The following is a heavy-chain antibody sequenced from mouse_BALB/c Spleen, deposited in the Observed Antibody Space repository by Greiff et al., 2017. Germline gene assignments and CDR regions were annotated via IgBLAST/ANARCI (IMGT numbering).Heavy chain of an antibody. CDR1: GFSLTSYG. CDR3: ARQTGTFGWFAY. J-gene: IGHJ3*01. V-gene: IGHV2-6-2*01. D-gene: IGHD4-1*01. CDR2: IWSDGST. Sequence: QVQLQQSGPDLVAPSQSLSITCTVSGFSLTSYGVHWVRQPPGKGLEWLVVIWSDGSTTYNSALKSRLSISKDNSKSQVFLKMNSLQTDDTAMYYCARQTGTFGWFAYWGEGTVVTVSA.